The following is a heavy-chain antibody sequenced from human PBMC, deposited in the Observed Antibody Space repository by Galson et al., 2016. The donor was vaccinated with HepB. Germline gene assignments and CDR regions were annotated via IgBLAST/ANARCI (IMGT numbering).Heavy chain of an antibody. CDR2: DSMDGRRK. CDR1: GFSFSNYS. J-gene: IGHJ4*02. Sequence: SLRLSCAASGFSFSNYSMTWVRQAPGKGLEWVAADSMDGRRKWYAESVEGRFTISRDNFNNMLYLQMSSLIPDDTAVYFCAKRHEYCPPVGCSVDYWGQGTLVSVSS. D-gene: IGHD2/OR15-2a*01. CDR3: AKRHEYCPPVGCSVDY. V-gene: IGHV3-30*04.